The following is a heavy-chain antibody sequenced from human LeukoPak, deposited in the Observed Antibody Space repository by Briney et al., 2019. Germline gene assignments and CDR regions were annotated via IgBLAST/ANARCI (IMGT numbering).Heavy chain of an antibody. CDR3: ARGRLGELSLPFDY. D-gene: IGHD3-16*02. Sequence: GGSLRLSCAASGFTFSSYSMNWVRQAPGKGLEWVSSISSSSSYIYYADSVKGRFTISRDNAKNSLYLQMNSLRAEDTAVYYCARGRLGELSLPFDYWGQGTLATVSS. CDR2: ISSSSSYI. V-gene: IGHV3-21*01. CDR1: GFTFSSYS. J-gene: IGHJ4*02.